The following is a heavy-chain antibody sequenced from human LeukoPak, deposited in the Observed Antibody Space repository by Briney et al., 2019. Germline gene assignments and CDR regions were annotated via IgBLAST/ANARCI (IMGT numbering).Heavy chain of an antibody. Sequence: ASVKVSCKASGYTFTNYGVSWVRQAPGQGLEWMGWISAHNGDTNHVQKLQGRVTMTTDTSTSTAYMELGSLRSDDTAVYYCARARYYYDSSADDAFDIWGQGTMVTVSS. V-gene: IGHV1-18*01. CDR3: ARARYYYDSSADDAFDI. D-gene: IGHD3-22*01. J-gene: IGHJ3*02. CDR1: GYTFTNYG. CDR2: ISAHNGDT.